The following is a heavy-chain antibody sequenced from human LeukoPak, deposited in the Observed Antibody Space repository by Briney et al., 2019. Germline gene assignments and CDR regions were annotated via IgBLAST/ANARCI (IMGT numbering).Heavy chain of an antibody. CDR3: SRGGSTVDMSYFQY. CDR1: GGTFSRYY. J-gene: IGHJ4*02. V-gene: IGHV1-2*06. Sequence: ASVKVSCKASGGTFSRYYAISWVRPAPGQGLEWMGRINPKSGGADYAEKFRGRVTMSRETSMSTVYLEVNNVGSDDTAVYYCSRGGSTVDMSYFQYWGQGTLVTVSS. CDR2: INPKSGGA. D-gene: IGHD2-8*02.